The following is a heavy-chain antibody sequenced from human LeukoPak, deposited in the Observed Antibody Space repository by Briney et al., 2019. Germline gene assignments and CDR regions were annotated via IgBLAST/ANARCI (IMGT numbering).Heavy chain of an antibody. CDR1: GFTFSSYG. V-gene: IGHV3-30*02. D-gene: IGHD1-26*01. CDR3: ARAESIVGATGLY. Sequence: GGSLRLSCAASGFTFSSYGLHWVRQAPGKGLEWVAFVRYDGSNKYADSVKGRFTISRDNSKSTLYLQMNSLRGEDTAVYYCARAESIVGATGLYWGQGTLVTVSS. J-gene: IGHJ4*02. CDR2: VRYDGSNK.